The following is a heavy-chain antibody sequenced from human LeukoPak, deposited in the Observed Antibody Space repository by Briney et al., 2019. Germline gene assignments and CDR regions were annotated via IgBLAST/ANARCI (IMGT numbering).Heavy chain of an antibody. V-gene: IGHV4-39*01. CDR1: GGSIDSSGSY. CDR3: ARLFSRGWPYYYGLGA. D-gene: IGHD6-19*01. Sequence: SETLSLTCTVSGGSIDSSGSYWGWIRQPPGKGLEWIGCVYYGGDAYYNPSLKSRVTISADLSKNQFSLSLISVTAADTALYYCARLFSRGWPYYYGLGAWGQGTTVTLSS. J-gene: IGHJ6*02. CDR2: VYYGGDA.